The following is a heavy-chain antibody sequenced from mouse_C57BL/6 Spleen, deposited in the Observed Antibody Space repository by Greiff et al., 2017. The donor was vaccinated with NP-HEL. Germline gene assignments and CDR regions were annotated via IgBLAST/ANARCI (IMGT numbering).Heavy chain of an antibody. Sequence: EVQGVESGGGLVKPGGSLKLSCAASGFTFSSYAMSWVRQTPEKRLEWVATISDGGSYTYYPDNVKGRFTISRDNAKNNLYLQMSHLKSEDTAMYYCARGGGYDAWFAYWGQGTLVTVSA. D-gene: IGHD2-2*01. J-gene: IGHJ3*01. CDR2: ISDGGSYT. V-gene: IGHV5-4*01. CDR3: ARGGGYDAWFAY. CDR1: GFTFSSYA.